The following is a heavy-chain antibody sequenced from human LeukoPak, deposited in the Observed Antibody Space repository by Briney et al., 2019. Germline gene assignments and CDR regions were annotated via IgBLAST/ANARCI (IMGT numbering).Heavy chain of an antibody. CDR2: IYYSGST. CDR3: AGEFSAVAARYFDY. D-gene: IGHD6-6*01. Sequence: PSETLSLTCTVSGGSISSYYWSWIRQPPGKGLEWIGYIYYSGSTNYNPSLKSRVTMSVDTSKNQFSLNLSSVTAADTAMYYCAGEFSAVAARYFDYWGQGTLVTVSS. CDR1: GGSISSYY. J-gene: IGHJ4*02. V-gene: IGHV4-59*12.